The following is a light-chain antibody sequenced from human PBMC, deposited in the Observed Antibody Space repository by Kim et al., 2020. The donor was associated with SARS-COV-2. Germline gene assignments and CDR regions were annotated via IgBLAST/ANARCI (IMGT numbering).Light chain of an antibody. CDR1: QSIDSN. Sequence: EMVMTQSPATLSVSPGESATLSCRASQSIDSNLAWYEQKPGQSPRLLIYGASTRATGVPARFSGSGSGTEFTLTISSLQSEDFAFYYCQQYASWPLTFGGGTKVDIK. CDR3: QQYASWPLT. J-gene: IGKJ4*01. CDR2: GAS. V-gene: IGKV3-15*01.